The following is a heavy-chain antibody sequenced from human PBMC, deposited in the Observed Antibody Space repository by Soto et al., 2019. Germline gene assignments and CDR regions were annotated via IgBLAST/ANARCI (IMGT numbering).Heavy chain of an antibody. V-gene: IGHV3-23*01. CDR1: GFTLSSYA. J-gene: IGHJ4*02. Sequence: PGGSLRLSCAASGFTLSSYAMSWVRQAPGKGLEWVSAISGSGGSTYYADSVKGRFTISRDNAKNTLYLQMNSLSAEDTAVYYCAKDSTVVVVAANPYYFDYWGPGTLVTVSS. D-gene: IGHD2-15*01. CDR2: ISGSGGST. CDR3: AKDSTVVVVAANPYYFDY.